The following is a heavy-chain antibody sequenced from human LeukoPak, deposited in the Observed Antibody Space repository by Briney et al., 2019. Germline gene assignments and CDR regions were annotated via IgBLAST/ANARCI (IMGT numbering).Heavy chain of an antibody. Sequence: GGSLRLSCAASGFTFSNHGMHWVRQAPGKGLEWVAVIWYDGSKKYYGDSVKGRFTISRDNSKNTLYLQMNSLRAEVTAVYSCVREAGEYYRDFWGRGTLVSVSS. J-gene: IGHJ4*02. CDR2: IWYDGSKK. D-gene: IGHD3-16*01. CDR3: VREAGEYYRDF. V-gene: IGHV3-33*01. CDR1: GFTFSNHG.